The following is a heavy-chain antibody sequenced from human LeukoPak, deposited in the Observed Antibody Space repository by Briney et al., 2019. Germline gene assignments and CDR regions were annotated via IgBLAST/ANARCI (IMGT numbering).Heavy chain of an antibody. Sequence: GGSLRLSCAASGFTFSSYGMHWVRQAPGKGLEWVAVISYDGSNKYYGDSVKGRFTVSRDNSKNTLYLQMNSLRAEDTAVYYCAKGGNTYYFDYWGQGTLVTVSS. CDR3: AKGGNTYYFDY. CDR2: ISYDGSNK. V-gene: IGHV3-30*18. CDR1: GFTFSSYG. D-gene: IGHD5-18*01. J-gene: IGHJ4*02.